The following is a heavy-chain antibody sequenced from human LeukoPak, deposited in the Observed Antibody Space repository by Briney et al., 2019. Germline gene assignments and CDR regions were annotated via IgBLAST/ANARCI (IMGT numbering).Heavy chain of an antibody. J-gene: IGHJ4*02. CDR3: ARDPSNTSGRYIYFDY. V-gene: IGHV1-18*01. Sequence: ASVKVSCKTSGYSFKTYAVSWVRQAPGQGLEWMGWISTYNGDTKYSQNFQGRVTLTTDTSTSTAYMGLRSLRSDDTAVYYCARDPSNTSGRYIYFDYWGQGSLVTVSS. CDR1: GYSFKTYA. D-gene: IGHD6-19*01. CDR2: ISTYNGDT.